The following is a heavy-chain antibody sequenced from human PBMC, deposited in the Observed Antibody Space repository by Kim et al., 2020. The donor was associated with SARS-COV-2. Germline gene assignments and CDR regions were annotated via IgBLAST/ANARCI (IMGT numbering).Heavy chain of an antibody. CDR2: IHHSVSA. V-gene: IGHV4-4*02. J-gene: IGHJ4*02. D-gene: IGHD1-26*01. CDR3: AREGSGSPALD. CDR1: GGSLRTNNW. Sequence: SETLSLTCDVSGGSLRTNNWWSWVRQPPGKGLEWIGEIHHSVSANYNASLKSRVTISVDKSKNQFSLGLTSVTAADTAVYYCAREGSGSPALDWGQGILVTVSS.